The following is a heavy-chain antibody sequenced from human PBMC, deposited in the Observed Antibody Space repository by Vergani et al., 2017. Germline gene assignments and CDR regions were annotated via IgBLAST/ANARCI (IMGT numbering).Heavy chain of an antibody. J-gene: IGHJ4*02. CDR3: ARDRTYSTSRLGGGGFDA. D-gene: IGHD6-6*01. Sequence: QVQLEQSGAEVKKTWASLKVSCKASGYTFTSFYVHWVRQAPGQGLEWMGCINTNSGATTYAQKFQGRVTMTRDTSITTVYMELSSMRSDDTAVAYCARDRTYSTSRLGGGGFDAWGQGTLVSVSS. V-gene: IGHV1-2*02. CDR2: INTNSGAT. CDR1: GYTFTSFY.